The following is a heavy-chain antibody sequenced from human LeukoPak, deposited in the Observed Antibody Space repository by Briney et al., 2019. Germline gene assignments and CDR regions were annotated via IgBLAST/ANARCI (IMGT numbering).Heavy chain of an antibody. CDR2: ISSSSSYI. V-gene: IGHV3-21*01. CDR1: GFTFSSYS. Sequence: SGGSLRLSCAASGFTFSSYSMNWVRQAPGKGLEWVSSISSSSSYIYYADSVKGRFTISRDNAKNSLCLQMNSLRAEDTAVYYCASILVGSYHLDYWGQGTMVTVSS. CDR3: ASILVGSYHLDY. J-gene: IGHJ3*01. D-gene: IGHD1-26*01.